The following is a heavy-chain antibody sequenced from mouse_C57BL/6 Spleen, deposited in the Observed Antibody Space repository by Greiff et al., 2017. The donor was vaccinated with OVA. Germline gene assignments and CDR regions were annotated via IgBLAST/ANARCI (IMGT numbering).Heavy chain of an antibody. Sequence: EVMLVESGGGLVKPGGSLKLSCAASGFTFSDYGMHWVRQAPEKGLEWVAYISSGSSTIYYADTVKGRFTISRDNAKNTLFLQMTSLRSEDTAMYYCARNAYYSNYVDAMDYWGQGTSVTVSS. CDR3: ARNAYYSNYVDAMDY. J-gene: IGHJ4*01. V-gene: IGHV5-17*01. CDR2: ISSGSSTI. D-gene: IGHD2-5*01. CDR1: GFTFSDYG.